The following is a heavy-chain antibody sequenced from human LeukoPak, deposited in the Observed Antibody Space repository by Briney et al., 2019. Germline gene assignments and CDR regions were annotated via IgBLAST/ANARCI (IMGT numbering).Heavy chain of an antibody. CDR1: GGSISSYY. V-gene: IGHV4-59*01. Sequence: SQTLSLTCTVSGGSISSYYWSWIRQPPGKGLEWIGYIYYSGSTNYNPSLKSRVTISVDTSKNQFSLKLSSVTAADTAVYYCARDRGYSYDAFDIWGQGTMVTVSS. D-gene: IGHD5-18*01. CDR3: ARDRGYSYDAFDI. CDR2: IYYSGST. J-gene: IGHJ3*02.